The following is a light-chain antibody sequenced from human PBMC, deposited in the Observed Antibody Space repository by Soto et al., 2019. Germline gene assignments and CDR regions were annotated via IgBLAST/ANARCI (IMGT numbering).Light chain of an antibody. CDR2: KAS. V-gene: IGKV1-5*03. CDR3: QQYNSDWNT. CDR1: QSISNS. J-gene: IGKJ5*01. Sequence: DIQMTQSPSTRSASVRERVTITCRASQSISNSLAWYQQRPGKAPKLLIYKASSLETGVPSRFSGSGSGTEFTLTISSLQPDDFATYYCQQYNSDWNTFGQGTRLEI.